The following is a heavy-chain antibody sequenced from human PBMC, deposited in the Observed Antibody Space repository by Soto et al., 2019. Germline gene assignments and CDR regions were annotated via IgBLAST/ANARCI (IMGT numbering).Heavy chain of an antibody. CDR2: IYYSGST. CDR1: GGSISSYY. Sequence: PSETLSLTCTVSGGSISSYYWSWIRQPPGKGLEWIGYIYYSGSTNYNPSLKSRVTISVDTSKNQFSLKLSSVTAADTAVYYCAREMDSSRWLDPWGQGTLVTVSS. J-gene: IGHJ5*02. CDR3: AREMDSSRWLDP. V-gene: IGHV4-59*01. D-gene: IGHD6-13*01.